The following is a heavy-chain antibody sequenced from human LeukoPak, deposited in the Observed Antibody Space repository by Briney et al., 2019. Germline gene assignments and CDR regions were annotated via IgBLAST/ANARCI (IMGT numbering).Heavy chain of an antibody. J-gene: IGHJ4*02. CDR3: ARLRYSSGWYPFDY. Sequence: GESLKISCKGSGYTFTSYWIGWVRQMPGKGLEWMGIIYPGDYDTRYSPSFQGQVTISADKSISTAYLQWSSLKASDTAMYYCARLRYSSGWYPFDYWGQGTLVTVYS. V-gene: IGHV5-51*01. CDR2: IYPGDYDT. CDR1: GYTFTSYW. D-gene: IGHD6-19*01.